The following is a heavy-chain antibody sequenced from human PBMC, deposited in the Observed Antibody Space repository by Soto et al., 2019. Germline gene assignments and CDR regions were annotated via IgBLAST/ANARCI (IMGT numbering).Heavy chain of an antibody. V-gene: IGHV4-59*08. CDR2: FSYTGTT. Sequence: QVQLQESGPGLVKPSETLSLTCSVSGDSISNYYWNWIRQPPGKGLEWIGYFSYTGTTNYNPSLKSRVTISADTSKNQFLLKLSSVTAADTAVYYCGRHLFSDVWGQGTTVTVSS. D-gene: IGHD2-21*01. J-gene: IGHJ6*02. CDR1: GDSISNYY. CDR3: GRHLFSDV.